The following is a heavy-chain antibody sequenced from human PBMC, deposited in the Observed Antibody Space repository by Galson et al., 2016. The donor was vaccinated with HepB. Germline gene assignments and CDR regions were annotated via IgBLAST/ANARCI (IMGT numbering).Heavy chain of an antibody. CDR3: ASHCGGDCYNNLADAFDI. Sequence: ETLSLTCTASSGSISSSRYYWGWIRQPPGKGLEWIGSVYYSGTAYYDPSLKSRVSISVDTSKNQFSLRLSSVTAGDTAVYFCASHCGGDCYNNLADAFDIWGRGTMGTVSS. V-gene: IGHV4-39*01. D-gene: IGHD2-21*01. CDR2: VYYSGTA. J-gene: IGHJ3*02. CDR1: SGSISSSRYY.